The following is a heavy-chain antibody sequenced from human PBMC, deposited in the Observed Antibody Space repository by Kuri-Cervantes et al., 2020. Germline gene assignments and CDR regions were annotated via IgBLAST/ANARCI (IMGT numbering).Heavy chain of an antibody. CDR3: ARDPVGNNWFDP. J-gene: IGHJ5*02. D-gene: IGHD4-23*01. V-gene: IGHV1-2*04. Sequence: ASVKVSCKASGYTSTGYYMHWVRQAPGQGLEWMGWINPNSGGTNYAQKFQGWVTMTRDTSISTAYMELSRLRSADTAVYYCARDPVGNNWFDPWGQGTLVTVSS. CDR2: INPNSGGT. CDR1: GYTSTGYY.